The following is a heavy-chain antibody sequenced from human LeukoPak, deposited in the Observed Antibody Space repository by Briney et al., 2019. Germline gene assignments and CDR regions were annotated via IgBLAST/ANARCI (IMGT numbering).Heavy chain of an antibody. CDR3: ARVLRYCSGGNCYSGGLGYMDV. Sequence: GGSLRLSCAVSEFILSDYWMHWVRQIPGEGLVWVSRMDSAGNSITYADSVKGRFTISRDNAKNTLYLQMNSLRAEDTAVYYCARVLRYCSGGNCYSGGLGYMDVWGKGTTVTTSS. CDR2: MDSAGNSI. CDR1: EFILSDYW. D-gene: IGHD2-15*01. J-gene: IGHJ6*03. V-gene: IGHV3-74*01.